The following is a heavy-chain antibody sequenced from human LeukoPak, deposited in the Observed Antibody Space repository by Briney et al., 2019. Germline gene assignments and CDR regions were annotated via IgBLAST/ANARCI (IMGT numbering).Heavy chain of an antibody. J-gene: IGHJ6*03. Sequence: ASVKVSCKASGYTFTSYDINWVRQATGQGLEWMGWMNPNSGNTGYAQKFQGRVTITRNTSISTAYMELSSLRSEDTAVYYCARDRGSYYEGYYYYYMDVWGKGTTVTVSS. CDR1: GYTFTSYD. CDR2: MNPNSGNT. V-gene: IGHV1-8*03. D-gene: IGHD1-26*01. CDR3: ARDRGSYYEGYYYYYMDV.